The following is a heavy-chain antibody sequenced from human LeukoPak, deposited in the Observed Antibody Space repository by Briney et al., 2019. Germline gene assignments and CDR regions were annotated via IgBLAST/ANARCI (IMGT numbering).Heavy chain of an antibody. CDR2: IYFTGKT. V-gene: IGHV4-39*01. CDR1: GASISSSLYF. J-gene: IGHJ5*02. D-gene: IGHD3-22*01. CDR3: ARHPWTSRFYDTSPPQWFDR. Sequence: SEPLSFPGPFSGASISSSLYFWGWIRQPPGKRLGGFGSIYFTGKTYYSPSLRSRVTISDDTSKNQFSLNLISVTAADTAVYFCARHPWTSRFYDTSPPQWFDRWGQGTLVRV.